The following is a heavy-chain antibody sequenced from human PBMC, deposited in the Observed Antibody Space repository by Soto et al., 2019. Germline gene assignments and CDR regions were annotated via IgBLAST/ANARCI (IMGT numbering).Heavy chain of an antibody. Sequence: ASVKVSCKASGYTFTSYGISWVRQAPGQGLEWMGWISAYNGNTNYAQKLQGRVTMTTDTSTSTAYMELRSLRSDDTAVFYCVVADQPYLFDYWGQGSLVTVSS. CDR3: VVADQPYLFDY. CDR2: ISAYNGNT. J-gene: IGHJ4*02. D-gene: IGHD2-15*01. V-gene: IGHV1-18*01. CDR1: GYTFTSYG.